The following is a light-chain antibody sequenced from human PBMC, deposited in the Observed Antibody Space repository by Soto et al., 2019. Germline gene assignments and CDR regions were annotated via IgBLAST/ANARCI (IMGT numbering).Light chain of an antibody. V-gene: IGKV1-39*01. CDR2: AAS. CDR3: QQSYSTPLT. CDR1: QSISSW. J-gene: IGKJ1*01. Sequence: DIQMTQSPSILSASLGDRVTITCGASQSISSWLAWYQQKPGKAPKRLIYAASSLRSGVPSRFSGSGSGTDFTLTISSLQPEDFATYYCQQSYSTPLTLGQGTKVDIK.